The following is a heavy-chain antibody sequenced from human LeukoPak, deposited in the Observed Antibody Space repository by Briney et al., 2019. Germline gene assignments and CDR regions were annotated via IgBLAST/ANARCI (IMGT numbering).Heavy chain of an antibody. CDR1: GYTFTSYY. CDR2: INPSGGST. V-gene: IGHV1-46*01. D-gene: IGHD2-2*01. J-gene: IGHJ3*02. Sequence: GAPVKVSCKASGYTFTSYYMHWVRQAPGQGLELMGIINPSGGSTSYAQKFQGRVTITADKSTSTAYMELSSLRSEDTAVYYCASEHYCSSTSCYGDAFDIWGQGTMVTVSS. CDR3: ASEHYCSSTSCYGDAFDI.